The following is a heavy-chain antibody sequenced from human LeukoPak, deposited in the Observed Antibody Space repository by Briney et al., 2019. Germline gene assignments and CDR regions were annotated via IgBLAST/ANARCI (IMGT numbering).Heavy chain of an antibody. CDR3: ARGGDFTRPYYYMDV. J-gene: IGHJ6*03. CDR2: IYTSGST. V-gene: IGHV4-4*07. CDR1: GGSISSYY. Sequence: SETLSLTCTVSGGSISSYYWSWIRQPPGKGLEWIGRIYTSGSTNYNPSLKSRVTMSVDTSKNQFSLKLSSVTAADTAVYYCARGGDFTRPYYYMDVWGKGTTVTVSS. D-gene: IGHD3-3*01.